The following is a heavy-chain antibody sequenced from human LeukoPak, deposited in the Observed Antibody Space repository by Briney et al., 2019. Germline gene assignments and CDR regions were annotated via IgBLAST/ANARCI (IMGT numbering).Heavy chain of an antibody. D-gene: IGHD3-10*01. CDR3: ARRGDYYGSGSYSAVD. J-gene: IGHJ4*02. V-gene: IGHV4-34*01. Sequence: SSETLSLTCAVYGGSFSGYYWSWIRQPPGEGLEWIGEINHSGSTNYNPSLKSRVTISVDTSKNQFSLKLSSVTAADTAVYYCARRGDYYGSGSYSAVDWGQGTLVTVSS. CDR1: GGSFSGYY. CDR2: INHSGST.